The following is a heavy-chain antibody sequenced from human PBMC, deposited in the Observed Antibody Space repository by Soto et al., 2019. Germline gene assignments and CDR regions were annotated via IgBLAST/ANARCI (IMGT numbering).Heavy chain of an antibody. CDR3: ARGGRGYSSAPRYYLDY. J-gene: IGHJ4*02. Sequence: QVQLVQSGSEVKKPGSSVKVSCKAPEGSFSRNPISWVRQAPGQGLEWMAGIIPIFATVHYAQKFQGRVTITADESTSTAYVGLTSLRSEDTAVYFCARGGRGYSSAPRYYLDYWGQGTLVTVS. D-gene: IGHD5-18*01. CDR2: IIPIFATV. CDR1: EGSFSRNP. V-gene: IGHV1-69*01.